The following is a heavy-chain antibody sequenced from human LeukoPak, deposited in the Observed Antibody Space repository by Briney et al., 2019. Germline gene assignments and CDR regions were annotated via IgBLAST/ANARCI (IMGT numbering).Heavy chain of an antibody. V-gene: IGHV4-59*11. CDR2: IYSSGGT. J-gene: IGHJ4*02. CDR1: GGSISSHY. CDR3: ARDSSGSFDY. Sequence: PSETLSLTCTVSGGSISSHYWSWIRQPPGKGLEWIGYIYSSGGTNYNPSLKSRVTISVDTSKNQFSLKLSSVTAADTAVYYCARDSSGSFDYWGQGTLVTVSS. D-gene: IGHD3-22*01.